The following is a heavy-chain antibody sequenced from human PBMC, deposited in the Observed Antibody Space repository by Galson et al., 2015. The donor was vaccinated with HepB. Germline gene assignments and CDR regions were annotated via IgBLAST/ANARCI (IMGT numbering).Heavy chain of an antibody. V-gene: IGHV3-48*03. CDR1: GFTFSSYE. Sequence: SLRLSCAASGFTFSSYEMNWVRQAPGKGLEWVSYISSSGSTIYYADSVKGRFTISRDNAKNSLYLQMNSLRAEDTAVYYCAREKGRGWFDPWGQGTLVTVSS. J-gene: IGHJ5*02. CDR3: AREKGRGWFDP. CDR2: ISSSGSTI.